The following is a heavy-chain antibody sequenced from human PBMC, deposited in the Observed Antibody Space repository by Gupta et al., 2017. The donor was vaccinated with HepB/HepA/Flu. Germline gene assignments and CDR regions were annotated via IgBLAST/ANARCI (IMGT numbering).Heavy chain of an antibody. D-gene: IGHD3-10*02. CDR3: AKFDVDLDF. Sequence: EVQLLESGGNLVQPGESLRLSCAAYGFAFRSYTMSWVRQAPGKGLEWVAAISGGGGTTYYAGSVKGRFTISRDNSKNTLYLQLNSLRAEDTAVYYCAKFDVDLDFWGQGTLVTVSS. CDR1: GFAFRSYT. V-gene: IGHV3-23*01. J-gene: IGHJ4*02. CDR2: ISGGGGTT.